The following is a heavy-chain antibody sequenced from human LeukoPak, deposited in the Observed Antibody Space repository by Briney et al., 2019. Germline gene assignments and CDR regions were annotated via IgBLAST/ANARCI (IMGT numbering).Heavy chain of an antibody. Sequence: GESLRLSRAASGFTFGAYYMTWVCQAPGKGLEWVANIKQDGSEKYYVDSVKGRFTISRDNANNSLYLQMNSLRAEDTAVYYCARMSGIAVAAIWISSFDSWGQGTLVTVSS. D-gene: IGHD6-19*01. CDR3: ARMSGIAVAAIWISSFDS. J-gene: IGHJ4*02. V-gene: IGHV3-7*03. CDR1: GFTFGAYY. CDR2: IKQDGSEK.